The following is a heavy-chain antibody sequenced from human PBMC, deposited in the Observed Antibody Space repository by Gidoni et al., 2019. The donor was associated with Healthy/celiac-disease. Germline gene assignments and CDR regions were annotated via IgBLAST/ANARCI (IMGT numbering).Heavy chain of an antibody. V-gene: IGHV3-15*01. CDR1: GFILSNAW. CDR2: IKSKTDGGTT. CDR3: TTDPVLLWFGELLMGTH. Sequence: EVQLVESGGGLVKPAGSFRLSCAAFGFILSNAWLSWVRKGPGKGLEWVGRIKSKTDGGTTDYAAPVKVRFTISRDDSKNTLYLQMNSLKTEDTAVYYCTTDPVLLWFGELLMGTHWGQGTLVTVSS. J-gene: IGHJ4*02. D-gene: IGHD3-10*01.